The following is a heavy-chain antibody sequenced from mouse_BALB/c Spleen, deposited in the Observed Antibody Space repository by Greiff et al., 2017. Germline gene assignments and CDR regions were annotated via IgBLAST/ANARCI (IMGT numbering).Heavy chain of an antibody. CDR3: ARTVLWLRDAMDY. J-gene: IGHJ4*01. D-gene: IGHD2-2*01. CDR1: GYTFSSYW. V-gene: IGHV1-9*01. Sequence: QVQLKESGAELMKPGASVKISCKATGYTFSSYWIEWVKQRPGHGLEWIGEILPGSGSTNYNEKFKGKATFTADTSSNTAYMQLSSLTSEDSAVYYCARTVLWLRDAMDYWGQGTSVTVSS. CDR2: ILPGSGST.